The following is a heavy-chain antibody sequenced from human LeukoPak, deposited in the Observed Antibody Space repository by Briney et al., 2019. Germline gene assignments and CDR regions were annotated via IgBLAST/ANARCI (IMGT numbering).Heavy chain of an antibody. V-gene: IGHV3-30*03. CDR1: GFTFSSYG. CDR3: SVNMGSGYRFDY. CDR2: ISYDGSNT. J-gene: IGHJ4*02. D-gene: IGHD3-22*01. Sequence: PGGSLRLSCAASGFTFSSYGMYWVRQAPGKGLEWVATISYDGSNTYYADSLKGRFTISRDISKNTLYPQMNSLRAEDTAVYYCSVNMGSGYRFDYWGQGTLVTVSS.